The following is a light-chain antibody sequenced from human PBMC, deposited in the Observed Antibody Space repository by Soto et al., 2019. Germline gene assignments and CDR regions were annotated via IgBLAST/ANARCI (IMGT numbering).Light chain of an antibody. CDR1: QTPRTF. CDR2: DVS. CDR3: QQYKDYVYT. V-gene: IGKV1-5*01. J-gene: IGKJ2*01. Sequence: DIQMTQSPSSLSASLGDRVTIACRASQTPRTFINWYQKKPGKSPKLLISDVSTLERGVPSRFSGSGSATEFNLTISGLQTDDCATYECQQYKDYVYTVGQGTKVEIK.